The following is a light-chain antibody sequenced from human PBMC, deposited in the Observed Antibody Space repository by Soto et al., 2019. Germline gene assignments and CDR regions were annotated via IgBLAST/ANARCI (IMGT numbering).Light chain of an antibody. Sequence: DIVMTQSPLSLHVTPGETASISCRSSQSLLHSNGYNYLDWYLQKPGQSPQLLIYLGSNRASGVPDRFSGSGSGTDFTLKISRVEAEDVGVYYCMQALQTPITFGQGTRLEIK. J-gene: IGKJ5*01. CDR1: QSLLHSNGYNY. V-gene: IGKV2-28*01. CDR2: LGS. CDR3: MQALQTPIT.